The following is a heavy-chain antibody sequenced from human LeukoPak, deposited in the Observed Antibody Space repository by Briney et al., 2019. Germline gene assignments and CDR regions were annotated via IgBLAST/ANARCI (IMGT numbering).Heavy chain of an antibody. V-gene: IGHV3-9*01. CDR2: ISWNNGNI. CDR3: AKDKGRRGYYYYYGMDV. Sequence: GGSLRLSCAASGFTFDDYAMHWVRQAPGKGLEWVSGISWNNGNIGYADSVKGRFTISRDNSKNTLYLQMNSLRAEDTAVYYCAKDKGRRGYYYYYGMDVWGQGTTVTVSS. J-gene: IGHJ6*02. D-gene: IGHD6-25*01. CDR1: GFTFDDYA.